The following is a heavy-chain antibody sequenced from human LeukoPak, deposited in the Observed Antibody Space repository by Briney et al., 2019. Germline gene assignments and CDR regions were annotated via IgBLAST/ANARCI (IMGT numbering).Heavy chain of an antibody. CDR1: GFTFSAYY. Sequence: PGGSLRLSCAASGFTFSAYYMSWIRQAPGKGLEWVSYISTTSTYTNYADSVKGRFTISRDNAKNSLYLEMNSLRAEDTAVYYCARGIAAAANYYDFWGQGTLVTVSS. D-gene: IGHD6-13*01. V-gene: IGHV3-11*05. J-gene: IGHJ4*02. CDR2: ISTTSTYT. CDR3: ARGIAAAANYYDF.